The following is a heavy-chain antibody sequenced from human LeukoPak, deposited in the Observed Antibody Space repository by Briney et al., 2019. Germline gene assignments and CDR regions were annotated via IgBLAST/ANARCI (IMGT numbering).Heavy chain of an antibody. CDR1: GGSISSGGYY. CDR3: AKGRTAAGSFDY. Sequence: SETLSLTCTVSGGSISSGGYYWSWIRQHPGKGLEWIGYIYHSGFTNYNPSLKSRVAISVDTSKNQFSLRLSSVTAADTAVYYCAKGRTAAGSFDYWGQGTLVTVSS. D-gene: IGHD6-13*01. J-gene: IGHJ4*02. CDR2: IYHSGFT. V-gene: IGHV4-61*08.